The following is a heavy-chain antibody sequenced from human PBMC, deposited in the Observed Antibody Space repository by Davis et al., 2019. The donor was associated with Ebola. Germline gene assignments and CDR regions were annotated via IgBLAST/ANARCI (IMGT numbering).Heavy chain of an antibody. CDR2: INSDGSDT. CDR1: VFSFSRYW. Sequence: HTGGSLRLSCAASVFSFSRYWMHWVRQAPGKGLVWVSRINSDGSDTAYADSVKGRFTISRDNSKNTLYLQMDSLTAEDTAVYYCARGGETVTGTASHGMDVWGQGTTVTVSS. D-gene: IGHD1-14*01. CDR3: ARGGETVTGTASHGMDV. J-gene: IGHJ6*02. V-gene: IGHV3-74*01.